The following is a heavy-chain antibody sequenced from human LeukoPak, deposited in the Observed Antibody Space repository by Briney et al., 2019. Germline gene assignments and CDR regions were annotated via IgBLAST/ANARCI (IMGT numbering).Heavy chain of an antibody. J-gene: IGHJ4*02. CDR3: TTHDRVTYYYDY. V-gene: IGHV3-15*01. D-gene: IGHD3-9*01. CDR1: GFTFSYAW. CDR2: IKSKTDGGTT. Sequence: GGSLRLSCAASGFTFSYAWMSWVRQVPGKGLEWVGRIKSKTDGGTTNYPAPVKGKFTGSRDDTENKLYMQMDSLKDEDTAVYYCTTHDRVTYYYDYWGQGTLVTVSS.